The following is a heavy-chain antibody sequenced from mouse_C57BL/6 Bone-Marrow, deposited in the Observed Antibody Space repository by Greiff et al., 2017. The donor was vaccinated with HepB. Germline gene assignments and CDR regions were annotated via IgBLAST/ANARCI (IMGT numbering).Heavy chain of an antibody. CDR1: GFTFSDYY. Sequence: EVQLQESGGGLVQPGGSLKLSCSASGFTFSDYYMYWVRQTPDKRLEWVAYISNGGGSTYYPDTVKGRFTISRDNAKNTLYLQMSRLKSEDTAMYYCARGGLRRRDYAMDYWGQGTSVTVSS. CDR2: ISNGGGST. J-gene: IGHJ4*01. V-gene: IGHV5-12*01. CDR3: ARGGLRRRDYAMDY. D-gene: IGHD2-4*01.